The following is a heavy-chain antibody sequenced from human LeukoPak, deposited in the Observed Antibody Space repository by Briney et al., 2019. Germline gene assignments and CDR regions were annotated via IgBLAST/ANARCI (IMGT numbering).Heavy chain of an antibody. CDR2: INHSGST. J-gene: IGHJ6*03. CDR1: GGSFSTYY. D-gene: IGHD3-10*01. Sequence: SETLSLTCAVYGGSFSTYYWGWVRQTPGNGLEWIGEINHSGSTNYNPSLKSRVTVSIDTSKNQFSLKLTSVTAADTGIYFCARHGLGRGVYITRQYNYYRDVWGTGTTVTVYS. CDR3: ARHGLGRGVYITRQYNYYRDV. V-gene: IGHV4-34*01.